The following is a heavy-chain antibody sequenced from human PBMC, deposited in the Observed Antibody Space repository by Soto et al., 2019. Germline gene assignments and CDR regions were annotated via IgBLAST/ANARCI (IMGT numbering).Heavy chain of an antibody. CDR2: INHSGST. D-gene: IGHD6-13*01. V-gene: IGHV4-34*01. CDR3: ARSRSSSYPDY. Sequence: SETLSLTCAVYGGSFSGYYWSWIRQPPGKGLEWIGEINHSGSTNYNPSHKSRVTISVDTSKNQFSLKLSYVTAADTAVYYCARSRSSSYPDYWGQGTLVTVSS. CDR1: GGSFSGYY. J-gene: IGHJ4*02.